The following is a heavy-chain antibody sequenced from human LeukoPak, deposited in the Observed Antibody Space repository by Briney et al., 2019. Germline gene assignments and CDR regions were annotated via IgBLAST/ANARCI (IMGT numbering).Heavy chain of an antibody. D-gene: IGHD6-19*01. CDR3: SKGAGYRSSGWYFDY. CDR1: GFTFSSFG. Sequence: GSLRLSCAASGFTFSSFGMSWVLQAPGKGLEWVSDISDSGGRACYADSVKGRFTISRDNSKNTLYLQMNSLRAEDTAVYYCSKGAGYRSSGWYFDYWGQGTLVTVSS. V-gene: IGHV3-23*01. CDR2: ISDSGGRA. J-gene: IGHJ4*02.